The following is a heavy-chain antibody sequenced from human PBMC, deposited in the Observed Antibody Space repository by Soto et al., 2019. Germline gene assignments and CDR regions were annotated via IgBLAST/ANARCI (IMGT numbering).Heavy chain of an antibody. Sequence: SETLSLTCAVYGGSVNGYYWNWIRQPPGKGLEWIGEINHTGGTHYNPSLKSRVTMSVDTSKNQFSLRLSSVTAADTAVYFCARLAYSGYLQTWGQGSLVTVSS. CDR1: GGSVNGYY. V-gene: IGHV4-34*01. CDR3: ARLAYSGYLQT. CDR2: INHTGGT. J-gene: IGHJ1*01. D-gene: IGHD1-26*01.